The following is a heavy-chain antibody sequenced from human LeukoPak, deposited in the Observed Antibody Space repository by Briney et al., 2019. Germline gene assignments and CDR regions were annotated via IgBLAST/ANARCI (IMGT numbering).Heavy chain of an antibody. J-gene: IGHJ3*02. CDR3: ARWSYYYDSSGYSAFDI. V-gene: IGHV3-30*04. D-gene: IGHD3-22*01. Sequence: GRSLRLSCAASGFTFSSYAMHWVRQAPGKGLEWVAVISYDGSNKYYADSVKGRFTISRDNSKNTLYLQMNSLRAEDTAVYYCARWSYYYDSSGYSAFDIWGQGTMVTVSS. CDR1: GFTFSSYA. CDR2: ISYDGSNK.